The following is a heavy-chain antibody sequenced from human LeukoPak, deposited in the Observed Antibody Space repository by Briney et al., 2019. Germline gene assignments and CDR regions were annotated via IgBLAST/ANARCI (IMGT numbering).Heavy chain of an antibody. CDR3: AKVGSSISYGDFGTPNPDY. J-gene: IGHJ4*02. CDR2: ISGAGTST. Sequence: GGSLRLSCAASGFTFTIYGMSWVRQAPGKGLEWVSSISGAGTSTYYADSVKGRFTISRDNSKNTLYLQMNSLRAEDTAVYYCAKVGSSISYGDFGTPNPDYWGQGTLVTVSS. V-gene: IGHV3-23*01. D-gene: IGHD4-17*01. CDR1: GFTFTIYG.